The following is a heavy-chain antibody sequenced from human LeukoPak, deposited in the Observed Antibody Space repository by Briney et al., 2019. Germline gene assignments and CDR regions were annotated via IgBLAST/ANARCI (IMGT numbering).Heavy chain of an antibody. Sequence: PGGSLRLSCAGSGFTFSSFAMNWVRQAPGKGLEWVSGISGSGGYTYYADSVKGRSTISRDNSRNTLYLQMNSLRAEDTAVHFCAKAWSRAFDYWGQGTLVTVSS. CDR3: AKAWSRAFDY. D-gene: IGHD1-26*01. J-gene: IGHJ4*02. V-gene: IGHV3-23*01. CDR2: ISGSGGYT. CDR1: GFTFSSFA.